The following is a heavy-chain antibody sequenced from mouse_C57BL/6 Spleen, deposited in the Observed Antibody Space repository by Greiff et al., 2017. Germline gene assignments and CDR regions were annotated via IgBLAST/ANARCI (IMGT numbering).Heavy chain of an antibody. CDR2: ISSGSSTI. V-gene: IGHV5-17*01. CDR3: AREGFTTVVATDAMDY. CDR1: GFTFSDYG. Sequence: EVKLMESGGGLVKPGGSLKLSCAASGFTFSDYGMHWVRQAPEKGLEWVAYISSGSSTIYYADTVKGRFTISRDNAKNTLFLQMTSLRSEDTAMYYCAREGFTTVVATDAMDYWRQGTSVTVSS. J-gene: IGHJ4*01. D-gene: IGHD1-1*01.